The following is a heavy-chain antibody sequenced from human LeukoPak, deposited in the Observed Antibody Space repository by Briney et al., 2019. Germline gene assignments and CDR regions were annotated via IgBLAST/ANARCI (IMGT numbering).Heavy chain of an antibody. CDR3: ARLGVEVDSSGYYDY. Sequence: GGSLRLSCAASGFPFSSFWMHWVRQSPGKGLVWVSRIKGDGNDITYADSVRGRFSISRDNAKNTLYLQMNSLRAEDTAVYYCARLGVEVDSSGYYDYWGQGTLVTVSS. V-gene: IGHV3-74*01. D-gene: IGHD3-22*01. CDR1: GFPFSSFW. J-gene: IGHJ4*02. CDR2: IKGDGNDI.